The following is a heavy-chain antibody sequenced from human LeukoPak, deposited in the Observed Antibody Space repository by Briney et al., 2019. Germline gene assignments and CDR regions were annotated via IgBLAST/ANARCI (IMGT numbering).Heavy chain of an antibody. Sequence: PSETLSLTCTVSGGSISSSSYYWGWIRQPPGKGLEWIGSIYYSGSTNYNPSLKSRVTISVDTSKNQFSLKLSSVTAADTAVYYCARAGSYDFWSGPDYYFDYWGQGTLVTVSS. J-gene: IGHJ4*02. CDR2: IYYSGST. D-gene: IGHD3/OR15-3a*01. CDR3: ARAGSYDFWSGPDYYFDY. V-gene: IGHV4-39*07. CDR1: GGSISSSSYY.